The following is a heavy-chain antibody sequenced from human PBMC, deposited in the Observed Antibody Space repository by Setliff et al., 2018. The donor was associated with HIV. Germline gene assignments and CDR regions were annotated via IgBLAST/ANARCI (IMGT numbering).Heavy chain of an antibody. Sequence: ASVKVSCKASGYSFINYAINWLRQAPGRGLEWMGWIHTEQGFPMYAQGFTGRFVLSLDPSVNTAYLQINSLTPDDGGVYYCAVDRHAFDIWGQGTVVTVSS. CDR2: IHTEQGFP. J-gene: IGHJ3*02. CDR1: GYSFINYA. V-gene: IGHV7-4-1*02. CDR3: AVDRHAFDI. D-gene: IGHD5-12*01.